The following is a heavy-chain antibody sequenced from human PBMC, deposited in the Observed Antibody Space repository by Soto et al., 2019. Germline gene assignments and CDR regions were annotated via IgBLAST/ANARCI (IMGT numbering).Heavy chain of an antibody. CDR3: AKASGAIVRGVFDH. V-gene: IGHV3-9*01. CDR1: VFTFDDYA. Sequence: EVQLVESGGGLVQPGRSLRLSCAASVFTFDDYAMHWVRQAPGKGLEWVSGICWNSGCIGYADSVKGRFTISRDNAKKSLYLQMNSLRAEDTALYYCAKASGAIVRGVFDHWGQGTLVSVSS. J-gene: IGHJ4*02. CDR2: ICWNSGCI. D-gene: IGHD3-10*01.